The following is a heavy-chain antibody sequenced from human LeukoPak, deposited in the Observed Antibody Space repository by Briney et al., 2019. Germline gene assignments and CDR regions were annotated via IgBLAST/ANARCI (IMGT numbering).Heavy chain of an antibody. CDR1: GFTFSNYG. V-gene: IGHV3-30*03. CDR2: ISYTGSNK. D-gene: IGHD3-3*01. CDR3: ARDFGVVRDSPFYYYGMDV. J-gene: IGHJ6*02. Sequence: GGSLRLSCAASGFTFSNYGIHWVRQAPGKGLEWVAVISYTGSNKYYADSVRGRFSISRDNSKNTLFLQMNSLRAEDTAVYYCARDFGVVRDSPFYYYGMDVWGQGATVTVSS.